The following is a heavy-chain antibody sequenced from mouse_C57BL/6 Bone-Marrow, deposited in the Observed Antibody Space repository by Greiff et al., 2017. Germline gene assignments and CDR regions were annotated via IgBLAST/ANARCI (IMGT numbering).Heavy chain of an antibody. V-gene: IGHV5-4*01. J-gene: IGHJ2*01. CDR3: ARDDPYYFDY. Sequence: EVQLVESGGGLVQPGGSLKLSCAASGFTFSSYAMSWVRQTPEKRLEWVATISDGGSYTYYPDTVKGRFTISRDNAKNNLYLQMSHLKSEDTAMYYCARDDPYYFDYGGQGTTLTVSA. CDR1: GFTFSSYA. CDR2: ISDGGSYT.